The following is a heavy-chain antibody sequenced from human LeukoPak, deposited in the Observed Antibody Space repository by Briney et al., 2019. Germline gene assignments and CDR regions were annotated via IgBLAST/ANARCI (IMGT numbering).Heavy chain of an antibody. D-gene: IGHD3-3*01. V-gene: IGHV4-30-4*01. Sequence: SETLSLTCTVSGGSISSGDYYWSWIRQPPGKGLEWIVYIYYSGSTYYNPSLKSRVTISVDTSKNQFSLKLSSVTAADTAVYYCARTLPRDFWSGYNPSYYFDYWGQGTLVTVSS. CDR3: ARTLPRDFWSGYNPSYYFDY. CDR2: IYYSGST. J-gene: IGHJ4*02. CDR1: GGSISSGDYY.